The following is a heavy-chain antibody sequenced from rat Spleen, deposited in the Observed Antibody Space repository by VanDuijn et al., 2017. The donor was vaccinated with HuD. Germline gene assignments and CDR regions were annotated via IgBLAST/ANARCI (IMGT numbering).Heavy chain of an antibody. V-gene: IGHV5-7*01. CDR3: ARSGKDGYSYYWYFDL. CDR1: GFTFSDYN. J-gene: IGHJ1*01. CDR2: ISYDGSST. Sequence: EVQLVESGGGLVQPGRSLKLSCAASGFTFSDYNMAWVRQAPKKGLEWVATISYDGSSTYYPDSVKGRFTISRDNAKSTLYLQLDSLGSEDTATYFCARSGKDGYSYYWYFDLWGPGTMVTVSS. D-gene: IGHD1-6*01.